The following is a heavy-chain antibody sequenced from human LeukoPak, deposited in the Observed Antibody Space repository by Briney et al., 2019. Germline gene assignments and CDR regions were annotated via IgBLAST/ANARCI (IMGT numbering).Heavy chain of an antibody. CDR2: ISSSSKYI. CDR3: ARDLDIVVVPASWFYP. Sequence: GGSLRLSCAASGFTFSSYWMSWVRQAPGRGLEWVSSISSSSKYIYYADSVKGRFTISRDDAKNSLSLQMHSLRAEDTAVYYCARDLDIVVVPASWFYPWGQGTLVTVSS. CDR1: GFTFSSYW. V-gene: IGHV3-21*01. J-gene: IGHJ5*02. D-gene: IGHD2-2*03.